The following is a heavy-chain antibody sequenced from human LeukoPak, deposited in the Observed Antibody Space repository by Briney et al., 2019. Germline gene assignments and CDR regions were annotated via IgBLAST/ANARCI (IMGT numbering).Heavy chain of an antibody. D-gene: IGHD5-24*01. CDR3: ARTSRRSEMATSNFDY. V-gene: IGHV4-59*01. CDR2: VYYSGST. CDR1: GGSISSYY. J-gene: IGHJ4*02. Sequence: SETLSLTCTVSGGSISSYYWSWIRQPPGKGLEWIGYVYYSGSTNYNPSLKSRVTISVDTSKNQFSLKLSSVTAADTAVYYCARTSRRSEMATSNFDYWGQGTLVTVSS.